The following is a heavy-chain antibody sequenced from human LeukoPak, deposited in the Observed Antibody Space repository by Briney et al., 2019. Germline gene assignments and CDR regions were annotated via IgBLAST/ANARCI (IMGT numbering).Heavy chain of an antibody. CDR1: GFTFSSNW. CDR3: AKRADSSAHSFDY. V-gene: IGHV3-48*04. J-gene: IGHJ4*02. Sequence: GGSLRLSCAASGFTFSSNWMAWVRQAPGKGLEWLSYIRSSDSTTYYADSVKGRFTISRDNAKNSLYLQMDSLRVEDTAVYYCAKRADSSAHSFDYWGQGTLVTVSS. CDR2: IRSSDSTT. D-gene: IGHD3-22*01.